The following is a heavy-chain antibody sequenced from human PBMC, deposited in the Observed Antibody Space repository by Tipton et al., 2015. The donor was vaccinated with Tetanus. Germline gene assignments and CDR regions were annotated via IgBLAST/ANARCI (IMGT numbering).Heavy chain of an antibody. CDR3: ARGEYYDSSAPTVY. CDR2: ISYDGSNR. V-gene: IGHV3-30*04. CDR1: GFTFSSYA. J-gene: IGHJ4*02. Sequence: SLRLSCAASGFTFSSYAMSWVRQAPGKGLEWVAVISYDGSNRYYADSVKGRFTISRDNSKNTLYMQMNSLRAEDTAVYYCARGEYYDSSAPTVYWGQGTLVTVSS. D-gene: IGHD3-22*01.